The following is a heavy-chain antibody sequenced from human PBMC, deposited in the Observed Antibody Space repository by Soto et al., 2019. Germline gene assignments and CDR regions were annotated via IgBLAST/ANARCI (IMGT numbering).Heavy chain of an antibody. D-gene: IGHD4-17*01. CDR3: AKGGDYGGNSRKSYFDY. Sequence: VQLLESGGGLVQPGGSLRLSCAASGVTFSNYAMSWVRQAPGKGLEWVSAISGSGGSTYYADSVKGRFTISRDNSKNTLHLQMNSLRAEDTAIYYCAKGGDYGGNSRKSYFDYWGQGTLVTVSS. V-gene: IGHV3-23*01. CDR2: ISGSGGST. CDR1: GVTFSNYA. J-gene: IGHJ4*02.